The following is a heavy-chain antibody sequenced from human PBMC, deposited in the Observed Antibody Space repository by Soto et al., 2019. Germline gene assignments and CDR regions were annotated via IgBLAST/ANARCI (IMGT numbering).Heavy chain of an antibody. V-gene: IGHV1-69*13. CDR3: ARGSGSYYNVAPIDY. CDR2: IIPIFGTA. Sequence: SVKVSCKASGGTFSSYTISWVRQAPGQGLEWMGGIIPIFGTANYAQKFQGRVTITADESTSTAYMELSSLRSEDTAVYYCARGSGSYYNVAPIDYWGQGTLVTVSS. D-gene: IGHD3-10*01. CDR1: GGTFSSYT. J-gene: IGHJ4*02.